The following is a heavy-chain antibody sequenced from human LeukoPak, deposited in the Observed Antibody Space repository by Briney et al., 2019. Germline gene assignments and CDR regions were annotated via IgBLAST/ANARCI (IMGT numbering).Heavy chain of an antibody. CDR3: ARGLRLGESSLGY. J-gene: IGHJ4*02. CDR2: IIPILGIA. D-gene: IGHD3-16*02. Sequence: SVKVSCKASGGTFSSYAISWVRQAPGQGLEWMGRIIPILGIANYAQKFQGRVTITADKPTSTAYMELSSLRSEDTAVYYCARGLRLGESSLGYWGQGTLVTVSS. CDR1: GGTFSSYA. V-gene: IGHV1-69*04.